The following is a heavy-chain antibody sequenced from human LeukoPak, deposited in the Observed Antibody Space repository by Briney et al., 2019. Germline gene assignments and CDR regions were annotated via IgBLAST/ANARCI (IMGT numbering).Heavy chain of an antibody. V-gene: IGHV3-30*03. J-gene: IGHJ4*02. CDR2: ISYDGSNK. D-gene: IGHD3-22*01. CDR3: ARDGGGSSGYYWGLGY. Sequence: GRSLRLSCAASGFTFSNYGMHWVRQAPGKGLEWVTFISYDGSNKYYADSVKGRFTISRDNSKNTLYLQMNSLRAEDTAVYYCARDGGGSSGYYWGLGYWGQGTLVTVSS. CDR1: GFTFSNYG.